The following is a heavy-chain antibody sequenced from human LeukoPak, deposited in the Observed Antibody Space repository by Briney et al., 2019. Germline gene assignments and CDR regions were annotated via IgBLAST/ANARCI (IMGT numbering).Heavy chain of an antibody. CDR1: GFTFSSYA. J-gene: IGHJ4*02. CDR2: ISGSGGST. Sequence: PGGSLRLSCAASGFTFSSYAMSWVRQAPGKGLEWVSAISGSGGSTYYADSVKGQFTVSRDNSKNTLYLQMNSLRVEDTAIYYCAKDLRNGDNYGFLDYWGQGTLVTVSP. CDR3: AKDLRNGDNYGFLDY. D-gene: IGHD4/OR15-4a*01. V-gene: IGHV3-23*01.